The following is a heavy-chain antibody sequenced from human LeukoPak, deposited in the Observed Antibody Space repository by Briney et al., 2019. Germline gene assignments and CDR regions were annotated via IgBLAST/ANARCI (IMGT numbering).Heavy chain of an antibody. Sequence: PSETLSLTCTVSGGSISSGSYYWSRIRQPAGKGLEWIGRIYTSGSTNYNPSLKSRVTMSVDTSKNQFSLKLSSVTAADTAVYYCARDEGAGVTDYWGQGTLVTVSS. J-gene: IGHJ4*02. CDR2: IYTSGST. CDR1: GGSISSGSYY. V-gene: IGHV4-61*02. D-gene: IGHD1-26*01. CDR3: ARDEGAGVTDY.